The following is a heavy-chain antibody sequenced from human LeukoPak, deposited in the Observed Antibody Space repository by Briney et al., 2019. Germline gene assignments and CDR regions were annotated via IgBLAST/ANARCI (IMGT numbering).Heavy chain of an antibody. V-gene: IGHV1-3*01. CDR3: ARVPLWFGEHHFDY. J-gene: IGHJ4*02. D-gene: IGHD3-10*01. CDR2: INAGNGNT. CDR1: GYTFTSYA. Sequence: ASVKVSCKASGYTFTSYAMHWVRQAPGQRLEWMGWINAGNGNTKYSQKFQGRVTITRDTSASTAYMELSSLRSGDTAVYYCARVPLWFGEHHFDYWGQGTLVTVSS.